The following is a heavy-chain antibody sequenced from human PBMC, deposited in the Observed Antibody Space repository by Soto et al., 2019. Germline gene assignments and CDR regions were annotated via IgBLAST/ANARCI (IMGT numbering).Heavy chain of an antibody. V-gene: IGHV4-30-4*01. CDR1: GGSISSGDYY. D-gene: IGHD5-12*01. Sequence: SETLSLTCTLSGGSISSGDYYWSWIRQPPGKGLEWIGYIYYSGSTYYNPSLKSRVTISVDTSKNQFSLKLSSVTAADRAVYYCTRQYSGYDYGGQGTLVTVSS. CDR3: TRQYSGYDY. J-gene: IGHJ4*02. CDR2: IYYSGST.